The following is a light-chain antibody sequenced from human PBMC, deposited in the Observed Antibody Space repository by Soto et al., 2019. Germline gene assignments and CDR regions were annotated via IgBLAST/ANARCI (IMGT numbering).Light chain of an antibody. V-gene: IGKV3-15*01. Sequence: EVVIRQSPASLSVSQGEGATLSCRASQGIGDTLAWYQHKPGQTPRLLIYDTSTRATGVPTRFSGSRSGAEFTLTINSLQSEDFAVYYCQPYNNLPLTFGGGTKVDIK. CDR3: QPYNNLPLT. CDR1: QGIGDT. CDR2: DTS. J-gene: IGKJ4*01.